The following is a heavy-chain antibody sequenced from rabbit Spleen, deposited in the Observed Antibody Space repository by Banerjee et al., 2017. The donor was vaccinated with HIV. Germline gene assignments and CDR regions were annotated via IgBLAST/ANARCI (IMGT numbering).Heavy chain of an antibody. CDR2: IDPVFGSA. CDR3: ARDSAGREDFNL. D-gene: IGHD4-2*01. V-gene: IGHV1S7*01. CDR1: GFDFSSYY. J-gene: IGHJ4*01. Sequence: QSLVESGGGLVQPGGSLKLSCKASGFDFSSYYMSWVRQAPGKGLEWIGYIDPVFGSAYYASWVNGRFSISRENTQNTVSLQLNSLTAADTATYFCARDSAGREDFNLWGPGTLVTVS.